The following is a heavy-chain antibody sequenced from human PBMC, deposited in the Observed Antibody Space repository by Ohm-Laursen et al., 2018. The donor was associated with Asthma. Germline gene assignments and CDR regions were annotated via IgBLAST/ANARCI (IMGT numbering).Heavy chain of an antibody. CDR3: ASGQYYYASGQDY. CDR1: GFTFSSYA. V-gene: IGHV3-23*01. CDR2: IIGSGADT. J-gene: IGHJ4*02. D-gene: IGHD3-10*01. Sequence: SLRLSCSASGFTFSSYAMSWVRQAPGKGLECVSAIIGSGADTYYADSVKGRFTISRDNSKNTLYLQMNTLRAEDTAVYYCASGQYYYASGQDYWGQGTLVTVSS.